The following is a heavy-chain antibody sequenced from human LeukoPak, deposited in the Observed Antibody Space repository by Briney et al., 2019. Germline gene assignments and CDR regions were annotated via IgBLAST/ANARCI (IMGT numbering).Heavy chain of an antibody. J-gene: IGHJ4*02. CDR3: ARDLYNWPFDY. Sequence: ASVKVSCKPSRYTFTGYYMHWVRQAPGHGLQWMDWINRNSGGTNYAQKFQGRVSMDRDTSISTAYMELSRLRSDDTAVYYSARDLYNWPFDYWGQGTLVTVSS. CDR2: INRNSGGT. D-gene: IGHD1-20*01. V-gene: IGHV1-2*02. CDR1: RYTFTGYY.